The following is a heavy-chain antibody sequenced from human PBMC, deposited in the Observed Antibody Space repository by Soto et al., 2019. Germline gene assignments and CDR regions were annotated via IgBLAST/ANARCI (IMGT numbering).Heavy chain of an antibody. Sequence: GGSLRLSYAGSGFTLSGHYIDWVRQAPGKGLEWVGRSRDKPQGYSTAYAASVKGRFTTSRDESKNSAYLQMNSLKTEDTAVYYCVRATYFSDSSGYTRCLDYWGQGTLVTVSS. CDR1: GFTLSGHY. V-gene: IGHV3-72*01. D-gene: IGHD3-22*01. CDR3: VRATYFSDSSGYTRCLDY. J-gene: IGHJ4*02. CDR2: SRDKPQGYST.